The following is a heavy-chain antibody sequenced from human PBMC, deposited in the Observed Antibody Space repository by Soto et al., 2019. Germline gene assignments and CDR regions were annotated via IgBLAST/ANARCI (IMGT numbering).Heavy chain of an antibody. Sequence: PGGSLRLSCAASGFTFSSYAMSWVRQAPGKGLEWVSAISGSGGSTYYADSVKGRFTISRDNSKNTLYLQMNSLRAEDTAVYYCAKDAPDYDFWSGYSYYFDYWGQGTLVTVS. J-gene: IGHJ4*02. CDR3: AKDAPDYDFWSGYSYYFDY. D-gene: IGHD3-3*01. V-gene: IGHV3-23*01. CDR1: GFTFSSYA. CDR2: ISGSGGST.